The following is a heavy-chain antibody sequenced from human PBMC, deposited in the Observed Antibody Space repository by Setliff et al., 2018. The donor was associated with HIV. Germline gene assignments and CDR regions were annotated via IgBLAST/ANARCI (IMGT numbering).Heavy chain of an antibody. D-gene: IGHD5-12*01. J-gene: IGHJ3*02. CDR1: GDSISSYY. CDR3: ARGIYRPWGGYSAFATDAFET. V-gene: IGHV4-4*07. CDR2: MYISGST. Sequence: SETLSLTCTVSGDSISSYYWTWLRQPAGKGLEWIGRMYISGSTDYNPSLKSRVTLSADTSKNQLSLNLTSVTAADTAVYYCARGIYRPWGGYSAFATDAFETWGQGTLVTVSS.